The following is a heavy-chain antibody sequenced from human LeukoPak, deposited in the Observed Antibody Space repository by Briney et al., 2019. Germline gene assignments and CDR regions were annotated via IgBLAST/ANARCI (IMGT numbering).Heavy chain of an antibody. CDR2: IYSTGST. CDR3: ARQIAPAGTAGFDF. CDR1: GGSISGYY. Sequence: PSETLSLSCTVSGGSISGYYWSWIRHPAGKGLEWIGRIYSTGSTNYNPSLESRVTMSVDTSKNQFSLRLRSVTAADTAVYYCARQIAPAGTAGFDFWGQGGLVTVSS. D-gene: IGHD6-13*01. J-gene: IGHJ4*02. V-gene: IGHV4-4*07.